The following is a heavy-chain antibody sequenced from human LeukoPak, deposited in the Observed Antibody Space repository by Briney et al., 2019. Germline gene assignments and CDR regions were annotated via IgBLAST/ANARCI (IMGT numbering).Heavy chain of an antibody. Sequence: SETLSLTCAVYGGSFSGYYWSWIRQPPGKGLEWIREINHSGSTNYNPSLKSRVTISVDTSKNQFSLKLSSVTAADTAVYYCARVVMATTYYYYYYMDVWGKGTTVTVSS. D-gene: IGHD5-24*01. J-gene: IGHJ6*03. CDR3: ARVVMATTYYYYYYMDV. CDR2: INHSGST. CDR1: GGSFSGYY. V-gene: IGHV4-34*01.